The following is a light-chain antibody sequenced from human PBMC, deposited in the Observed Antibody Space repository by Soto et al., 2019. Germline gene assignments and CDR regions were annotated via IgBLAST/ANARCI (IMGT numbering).Light chain of an antibody. CDR3: QQSYSTPTPPT. V-gene: IGKV1-39*01. CDR1: QSITTH. J-gene: IGKJ2*01. CDR2: AAS. Sequence: DIQMTQSPSSLSASVGDRVTMTCRASQSITTHVNWYQQKPGKAPKLLIYAASIFQSGVPSRFSGSGSGTDFTLTISSLQPEDFATYFCQQSYSTPTPPTFGQGTKLEIK.